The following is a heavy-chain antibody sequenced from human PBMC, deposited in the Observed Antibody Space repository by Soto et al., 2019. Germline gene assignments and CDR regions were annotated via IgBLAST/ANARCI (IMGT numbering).Heavy chain of an antibody. Sequence: LRLSCAASGFTFSSYGMHWVRQAPGKGLEWVAVISYDGSHEHYADSVKGRFTISRDNSKNTLYLQMNSLRAEDTAVYYCAKDRRGIAVAGSDFWGQGTLVTVSS. V-gene: IGHV3-30*18. CDR2: ISYDGSHE. CDR3: AKDRRGIAVAGSDF. CDR1: GFTFSSYG. D-gene: IGHD6-19*01. J-gene: IGHJ4*02.